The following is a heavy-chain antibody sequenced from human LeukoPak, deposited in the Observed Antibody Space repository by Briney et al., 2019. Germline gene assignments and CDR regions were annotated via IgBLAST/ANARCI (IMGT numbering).Heavy chain of an antibody. V-gene: IGHV3-7*01. CDR2: IKADASEE. CDR1: GFTFDRFW. J-gene: IGHJ4*02. Sequence: GGSLRLSCVASGFTFDRFWMSWVRQAPGKGLEWVANIKADASEEKYLDSVKGRFKISRDNAEDSLFLQMNSLRAEDTAVYYCERQPQHEAYFDYWGQGALVTVSS. CDR3: ERQPQHEAYFDY.